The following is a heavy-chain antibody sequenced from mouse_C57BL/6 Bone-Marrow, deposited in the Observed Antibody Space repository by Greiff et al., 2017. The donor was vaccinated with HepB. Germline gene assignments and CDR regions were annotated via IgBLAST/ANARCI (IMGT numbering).Heavy chain of an antibody. CDR2: IYPGGGYT. CDR1: GYTFTNYW. Sequence: QVQLQQSGAELVRPGTSVKMSCKASGYTFTNYWIGWAKQRPGHGLEWIGDIYPGGGYTNYNEKFKGKATLTADKSSSTAYMQFSSLTSEDSAIYYCARQGAVVPYAMDYWGQGTSVTVSS. J-gene: IGHJ4*01. CDR3: ARQGAVVPYAMDY. D-gene: IGHD1-1*01. V-gene: IGHV1-63*01.